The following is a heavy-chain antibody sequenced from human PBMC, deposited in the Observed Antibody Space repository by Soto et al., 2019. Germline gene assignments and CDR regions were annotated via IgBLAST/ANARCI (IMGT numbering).Heavy chain of an antibody. CDR3: ARPLRDRNYYYGMAV. Sequence: QVQLVQSGAAMQQPGASVRVSCKASGGTFSKYAFSWVRQAPGQGLEWLGGTIPMFGTPNYAQKFQGRVAISADESTATVYMELSSLRSEDTAVYFCARPLRDRNYYYGMAVWGQGTTVTVAS. CDR2: TIPMFGTP. D-gene: IGHD3-22*01. J-gene: IGHJ6*02. CDR1: GGTFSKYA. V-gene: IGHV1-69*01.